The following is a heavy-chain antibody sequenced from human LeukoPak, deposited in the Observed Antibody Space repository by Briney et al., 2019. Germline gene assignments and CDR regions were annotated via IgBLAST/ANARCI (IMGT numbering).Heavy chain of an antibody. CDR2: IWYDGSNK. CDR1: GFTFSSYG. V-gene: IGHV3-33*01. J-gene: IGHJ1*01. D-gene: IGHD2-2*01. Sequence: AGGSLRLSCAASGFTFSSYGMHWVRQAPGKGLEWVAVIWYDGSNKYYADSVKGRFTISRDNSKNTLYLQMNSLRAEDTAVYYCAAKTSGQYCSSTSCRGTAEYFQHWGQGTLVTVSS. CDR3: AAKTSGQYCSSTSCRGTAEYFQH.